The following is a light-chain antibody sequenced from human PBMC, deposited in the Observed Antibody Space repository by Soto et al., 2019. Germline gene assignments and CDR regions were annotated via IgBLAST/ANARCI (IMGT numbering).Light chain of an antibody. CDR1: SSNIGNNY. J-gene: IGLJ2*01. CDR3: GTWDSSLSVGV. CDR2: DNN. V-gene: IGLV1-51*01. Sequence: QSVLTQPPSVSAAPGQKVTISCSGSSSNIGNNYVSWYQQLPGTAPKLLIYDNNKRPSGIPDRFSGSKSGTSATLGITGLQTGDEADYYCGTWDSSLSVGVFVGGTKVTVL.